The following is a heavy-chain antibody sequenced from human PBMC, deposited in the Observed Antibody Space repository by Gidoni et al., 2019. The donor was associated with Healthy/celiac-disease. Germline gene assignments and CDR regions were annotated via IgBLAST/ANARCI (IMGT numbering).Heavy chain of an antibody. CDR2: FDPEDGET. CDR3: ATSAGYYYDSSVLSAFDI. D-gene: IGHD3-22*01. CDR1: GYTLSDLS. J-gene: IGHJ3*02. Sequence: QVQLVQSWASVKKPGASVKVSCKVAGYTLSDLSMHWVRQAPGKGLEWMGGFDPEDGETIDAQKFQGRVTMTEDTSTDTAYMELSSLRAEDTAVYYCATSAGYYYDSSVLSAFDIWGQGIMVTVSS. V-gene: IGHV1-24*01.